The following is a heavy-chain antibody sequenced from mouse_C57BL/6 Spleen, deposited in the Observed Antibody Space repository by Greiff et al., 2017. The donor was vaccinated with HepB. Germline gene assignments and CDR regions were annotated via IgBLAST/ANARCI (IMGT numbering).Heavy chain of an antibody. D-gene: IGHD2-3*01. CDR1: GFTFSDYG. CDR3: ASDGYLYAMDY. V-gene: IGHV5-17*01. CDR2: ISSGSSTI. J-gene: IGHJ4*01. Sequence: EVMLVEAGGGLVKPGGSLKLSCAASGFTFSDYGMHWVRQAPEKGLEWVAYISSGSSTIHYADTVKGRFTISRDNAKNTLFLQMTSLRSEDTAMYYCASDGYLYAMDYWGQGTSVTVSS.